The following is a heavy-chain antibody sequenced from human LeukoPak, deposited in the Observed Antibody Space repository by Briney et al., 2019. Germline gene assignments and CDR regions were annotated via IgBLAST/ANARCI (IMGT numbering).Heavy chain of an antibody. CDR3: ARAPSVTGDPD. CDR2: ISSSSSFI. CDR1: GFTFKSYS. V-gene: IGHV3-21*01. D-gene: IGHD7-27*01. J-gene: IGHJ4*02. Sequence: GGSLRLSCAASGFTFKSYSMNWVRQAPGKGLEWVSSISSSSSFIFYADSVKGRFTISRDNAKNSLYLQMNSLRAEDTAVYYCARAPSVTGDPDWGQGTLVTVSS.